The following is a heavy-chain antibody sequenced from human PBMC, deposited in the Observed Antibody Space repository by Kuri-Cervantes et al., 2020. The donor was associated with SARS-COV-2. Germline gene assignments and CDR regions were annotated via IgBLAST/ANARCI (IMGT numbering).Heavy chain of an antibody. D-gene: IGHD3-10*01. CDR3: ARHGVTMVRGVIYAFDI. CDR2: IYYSGST. Sequence: ESLKISCTVSGGSISSSSYYWGWIRQPPGKGLEWIGSIYYSGSTYYNPSLKSRVTISVDTSKNQFSLKLSSVTAADTAVYYCARHGVTMVRGVIYAFDIWGQGTMVTVSS. V-gene: IGHV4-39*01. J-gene: IGHJ3*02. CDR1: GGSISSSSYY.